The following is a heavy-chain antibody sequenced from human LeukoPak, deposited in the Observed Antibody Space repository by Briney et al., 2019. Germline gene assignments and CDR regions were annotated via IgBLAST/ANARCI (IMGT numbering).Heavy chain of an antibody. CDR2: FDPEDGET. Sequence: GASVKVSCKVSGYTLTELSMHWVRQAPGKGLEWMGGFDPEDGETIYAQKFQGRVTMTEDTSTDTAYMELSSLRSEDTAVYYCATDPPSITGTTDFDYWGQGTLVTVSS. J-gene: IGHJ4*02. CDR1: GYTLTELS. D-gene: IGHD1-7*01. V-gene: IGHV1-24*01. CDR3: ATDPPSITGTTDFDY.